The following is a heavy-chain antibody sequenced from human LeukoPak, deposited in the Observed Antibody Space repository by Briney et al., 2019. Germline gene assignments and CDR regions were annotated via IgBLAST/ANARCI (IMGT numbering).Heavy chain of an antibody. CDR3: AREIVGGFNPGAY. V-gene: IGHV4-4*02. Sequence: PSETLSLTCTVSPDSTTGNFWSWVRQPPGKGLEWIGEIHRSGSTNYNPSLQSRVTLSIDRSKNQIALELSSVTAADTAVYYCAREIVGGFNPGAYWGQGTLVTVSS. CDR1: PDSTTGNF. J-gene: IGHJ4*02. CDR2: IHRSGST. D-gene: IGHD1-14*01.